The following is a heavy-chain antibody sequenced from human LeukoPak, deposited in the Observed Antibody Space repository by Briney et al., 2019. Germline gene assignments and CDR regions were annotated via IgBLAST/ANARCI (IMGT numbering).Heavy chain of an antibody. V-gene: IGHV4-59*01. J-gene: IGHJ6*02. Sequence: SETLSLTCTVSGGSMSGFFWTWIRQPPGRALEWIGSIYYSRSSTKYNPSLKSRVTISVDTSKSQFSLNLNSATAADTAVYYCARTSRHFYGSGTNLTPWPAGMDVWGQGTTVTVSS. D-gene: IGHD3-10*01. CDR3: ARTSRHFYGSGTNLTPWPAGMDV. CDR1: GGSMSGFF. CDR2: IYYSRSST.